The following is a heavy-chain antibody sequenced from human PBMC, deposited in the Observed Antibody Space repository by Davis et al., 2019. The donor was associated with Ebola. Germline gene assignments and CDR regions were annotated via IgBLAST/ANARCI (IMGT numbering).Heavy chain of an antibody. V-gene: IGHV3-48*03. CDR3: ARSIAVAGSLLPMGV. D-gene: IGHD6-13*01. CDR1: GFTFSSYE. J-gene: IGHJ6*03. CDR2: ISSSGSTI. Sequence: PGGSLRLSCAVSGFTFSSYEMNWVRQAPGKGLEWVSYISSSGSTIYYADSVKGRFTISRDNSKDTLYLQMGSLTIEDMAVYHCARSIAVAGSLLPMGVWGKGTTAIVSS.